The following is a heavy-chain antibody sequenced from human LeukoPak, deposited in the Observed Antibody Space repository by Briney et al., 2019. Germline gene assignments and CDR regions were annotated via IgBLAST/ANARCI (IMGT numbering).Heavy chain of an antibody. V-gene: IGHV1-18*04. CDR2: ISAYNGNT. Sequence: ASVKVSCKASGYSFTGYYMHWVRQAPGQGLEWMGWISAYNGNTNYAQKLQGRVTMTTDTSTSTAYMELRSLRSDDTAVYYCATRTRRLGSFDYWGQGTLVTVSS. D-gene: IGHD2-2*01. J-gene: IGHJ4*02. CDR1: GYSFTGYY. CDR3: ATRTRRLGSFDY.